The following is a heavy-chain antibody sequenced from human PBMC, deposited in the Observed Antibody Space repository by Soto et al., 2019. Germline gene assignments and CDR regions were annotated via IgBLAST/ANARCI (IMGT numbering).Heavy chain of an antibody. CDR2: IYWDDDT. J-gene: IGHJ3*01. Sequence: QITLKESGPTLVKPTQTLTLTCIFSGFSFSADGVGVGWIRQPPGKALEWLALIYWDDDTRSSPALKSRHTITKDTSQNQVVLTMTNMDPVDPATYYCAHAYGGTSWPNDAFDVWGQGTVVTVSS. V-gene: IGHV2-5*02. CDR3: AHAYGGTSWPNDAFDV. CDR1: GFSFSADGVG. D-gene: IGHD2-2*01.